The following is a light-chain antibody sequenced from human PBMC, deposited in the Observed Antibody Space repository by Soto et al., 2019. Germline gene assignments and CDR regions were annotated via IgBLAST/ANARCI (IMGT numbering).Light chain of an antibody. CDR1: SGHSSYA. J-gene: IGLJ3*02. Sequence: QPVLTQSPSASASLGASVKLTCTLSSGHSSYAIAWHQHQPGKGPRYLMNINSDGSHTKGDGIPDRFSGSSSGAERYLTISSLQFEDGADYYCQTWATGIRVFGGGTKLTVL. V-gene: IGLV4-69*01. CDR3: QTWATGIRV. CDR2: INSDGSH.